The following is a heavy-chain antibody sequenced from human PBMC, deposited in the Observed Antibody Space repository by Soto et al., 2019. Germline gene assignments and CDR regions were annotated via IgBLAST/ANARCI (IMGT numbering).Heavy chain of an antibody. Sequence: XGSLRLSCAASGLIFSDVWMTWVRQAPGKGLEWVGRIKTKPDDGTIDYAAPVRGRFTISRDDSKNTLYLQMTSLTPDDTGVYYCTTSNLGVDFWGPGTLVTVSS. CDR1: GLIFSDVW. V-gene: IGHV3-15*01. CDR3: TTSNLGVDF. CDR2: IKTKPDDGTI. J-gene: IGHJ4*02. D-gene: IGHD1-1*01.